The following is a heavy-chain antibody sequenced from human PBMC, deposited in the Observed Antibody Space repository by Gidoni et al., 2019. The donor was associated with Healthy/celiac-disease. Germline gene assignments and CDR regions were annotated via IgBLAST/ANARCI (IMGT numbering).Heavy chain of an antibody. Sequence: QVQLQESGPGLVKPSQTLSLTCTVSGGSISSGSYYWSWIRQPAGKGLEWIGRIYTSGSTNYNPSLKSRVTISVDTSKNQFSLKLSSVTAADTAVYYCARAYGGGIAARGWFDPWGQGTLVTVSS. CDR1: GGSISSGSYY. CDR3: ARAYGGGIAARGWFDP. D-gene: IGHD6-6*01. CDR2: IYTSGST. J-gene: IGHJ5*02. V-gene: IGHV4-61*02.